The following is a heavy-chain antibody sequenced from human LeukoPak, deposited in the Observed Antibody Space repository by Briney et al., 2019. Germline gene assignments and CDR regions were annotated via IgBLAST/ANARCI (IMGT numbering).Heavy chain of an antibody. CDR2: ISSSGSTI. CDR3: AKEYSSSFYLFDY. V-gene: IGHV3-11*01. CDR1: GFTFSDYY. Sequence: GGSLRLSCAASGFTFSDYYMSWIRQAPGKGLEWVSYISSSGSTIYYADSVKGRFTISRDNAKNSLYLQMNSLRAEDTAIYYCAKEYSSSFYLFDYWGQGTLVTVSS. J-gene: IGHJ4*02. D-gene: IGHD6-6*01.